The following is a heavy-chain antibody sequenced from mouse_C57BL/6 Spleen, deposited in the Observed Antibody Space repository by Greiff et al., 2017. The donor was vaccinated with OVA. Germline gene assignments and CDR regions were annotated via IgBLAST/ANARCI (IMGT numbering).Heavy chain of an antibody. CDR1: GFTFSDYG. Sequence: DVKLVESGGGLVKPGGSLKLSCAASGFTFSDYGMHWVRQAPEKGLEWVAYISSGSSTIYYADTVKGRFTIYRDNAKNTLFLQMTSLRSEDTAMYYCAIHYYGSSLGYWGQGTTLTVSS. CDR2: ISSGSSTI. D-gene: IGHD1-1*01. J-gene: IGHJ2*01. V-gene: IGHV5-17*01. CDR3: AIHYYGSSLGY.